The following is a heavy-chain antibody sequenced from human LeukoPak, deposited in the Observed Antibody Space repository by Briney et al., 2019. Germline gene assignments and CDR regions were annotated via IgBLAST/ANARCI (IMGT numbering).Heavy chain of an antibody. V-gene: IGHV1-69*01. CDR3: ASSDIVVVPAAMTYYYYGMDV. J-gene: IGHJ6*04. D-gene: IGHD2-2*01. CDR1: GGTFSSYA. CDR2: IIPIFATA. Sequence: SVKVSCKASGGTFSSYAISWVRQAPGQGLEWMGGIIPIFATANYAQKFQGRVTITADESTSTAYMELSSLRSEDTAVYYCASSDIVVVPAAMTYYYYGMDVWGKGTTVTVSS.